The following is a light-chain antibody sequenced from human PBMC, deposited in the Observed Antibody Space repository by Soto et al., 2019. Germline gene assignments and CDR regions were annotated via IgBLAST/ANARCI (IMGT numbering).Light chain of an antibody. CDR3: QQYGTTRIT. CDR1: QSVSSSY. V-gene: IGKV3-20*01. CDR2: GAS. J-gene: IGKJ5*01. Sequence: IVWPQSPATLSFSPGERATLSCRASQSVSSSYLAWYQQKPGQAPRLLMYGASNRATGIPDRFSGSGSETDFTLTISRLEPEDLAVYYCQQYGTTRITFGQGTRLEI.